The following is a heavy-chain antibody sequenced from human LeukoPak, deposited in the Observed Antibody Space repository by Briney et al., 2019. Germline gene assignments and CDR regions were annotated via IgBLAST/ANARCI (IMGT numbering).Heavy chain of an antibody. CDR2: IYTSGST. V-gene: IGHV4-61*02. D-gene: IGHD3-22*01. J-gene: IGHJ4*02. Sequence: SETLSLTCTVSGGSISSGSYYWSWIRQPAGKGLEWIGRIYTSGSTNYNPSLKSRVTISVDTSKNQFSLKLSSVTAADTAVYYCARGRIVYYYDSSGSSPYNYFDYWGQGTLATVSS. CDR3: ARGRIVYYYDSSGSSPYNYFDY. CDR1: GGSISSGSYY.